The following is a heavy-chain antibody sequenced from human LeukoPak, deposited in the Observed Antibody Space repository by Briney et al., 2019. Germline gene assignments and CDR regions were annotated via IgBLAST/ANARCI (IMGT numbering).Heavy chain of an antibody. J-gene: IGHJ5*02. Sequence: GGSLRLSCAASGFTFSSYGMHWVRQAPGKGLEWVAFIHHDGTNEYYADSVKGRFTISRDNFKNTLSLQMNGLRVEDTALYYCVNSGFDPWGQGTLVTVSS. D-gene: IGHD3-10*01. CDR2: IHHDGTNE. CDR3: VNSGFDP. V-gene: IGHV3-30*02. CDR1: GFTFSSYG.